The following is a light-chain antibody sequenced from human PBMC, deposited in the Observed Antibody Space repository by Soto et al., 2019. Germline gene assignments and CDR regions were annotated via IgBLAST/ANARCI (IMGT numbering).Light chain of an antibody. CDR3: NSYTSSNTYV. J-gene: IGLJ1*01. CDR1: SSDVGSYNR. CDR2: EVS. V-gene: IGLV2-18*02. Sequence: QSVLAQPPSVSGSPGQSVTISCTGTSSDVGSYNRVSWYQQPPGTAPKLMIYEVSNRPSGVPDRFSGSKSGNTASLTISGLQPGDEADYYCNSYTSSNTYVFGTGTKVTVL.